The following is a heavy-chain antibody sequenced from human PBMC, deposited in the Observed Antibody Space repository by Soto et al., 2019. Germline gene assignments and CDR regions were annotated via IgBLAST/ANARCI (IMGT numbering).Heavy chain of an antibody. D-gene: IGHD3-3*01. J-gene: IGHJ6*02. CDR1: GYTFTGYY. V-gene: IGHV1-2*02. CDR2: INPNSGGT. CDR3: ARGGGSRYDFWSGYYSSMDV. Sequence: QVQLVQSGAEVKKPGASVKVSCKASGYTFTGYYMHWVRQAPGQGLEWMGWINPNSGGTNSAQTFQGGVTKTRDTSISTAYMELSRLRSDDTAVYYCARGGGSRYDFWSGYYSSMDVWGQGTTVTVSS.